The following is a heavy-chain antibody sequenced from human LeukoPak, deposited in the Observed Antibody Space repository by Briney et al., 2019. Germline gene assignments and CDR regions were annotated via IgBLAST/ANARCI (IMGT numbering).Heavy chain of an antibody. V-gene: IGHV4-30-2*01. D-gene: IGHD5-12*01. Sequence: SQTLSLTCAVSGVSISSGGYSWRWIRQPPGKGLEWIEYIYHSGSTYYNPSLKSRVTISVDRSKNQFSLKLSSVTAADTAVYYCARGEVDIVNWFDPWGQGTLVTVSS. J-gene: IGHJ5*02. CDR3: ARGEVDIVNWFDP. CDR2: IYHSGST. CDR1: GVSISSGGYS.